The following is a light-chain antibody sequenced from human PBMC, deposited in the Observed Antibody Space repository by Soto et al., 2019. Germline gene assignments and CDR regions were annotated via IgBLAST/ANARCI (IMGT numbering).Light chain of an antibody. J-gene: IGKJ1*01. CDR3: QQYGHSPRT. Sequence: EIVLTQSPGTLSLSPGERATLSCTASQSVSNNYLAWYQQKPGQAPRLLIYGASVRDTGIPARFSGSGSGTDFILTISRLEPEDFVVYYGQQYGHSPRTCGQRTKVDIK. CDR1: QSVSNNY. V-gene: IGKV3-20*01. CDR2: GAS.